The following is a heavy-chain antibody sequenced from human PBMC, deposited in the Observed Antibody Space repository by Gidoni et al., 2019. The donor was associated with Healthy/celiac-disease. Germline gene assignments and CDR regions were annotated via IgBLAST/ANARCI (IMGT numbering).Heavy chain of an antibody. CDR1: GFTFSSYW. Sequence: EVQLVESGGGLVQPGGSLRLSCAASGFTFSSYWMSWVRQAPGKGLEWVANIKQDGSEKYYVDSVKCRFTISRDNAKNSLYLQMNSLRAEDTAVYYCARDAGYCSGGSCPYYFDYWGQGTLVTVSS. D-gene: IGHD2-15*01. CDR2: IKQDGSEK. CDR3: ARDAGYCSGGSCPYYFDY. V-gene: IGHV3-7*03. J-gene: IGHJ4*02.